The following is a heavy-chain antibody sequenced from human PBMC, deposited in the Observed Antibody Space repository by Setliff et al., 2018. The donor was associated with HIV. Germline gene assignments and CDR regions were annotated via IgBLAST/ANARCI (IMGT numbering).Heavy chain of an antibody. V-gene: IGHV2-5*02. CDR2: IYWDGDK. CDR3: AHSYCSSTSCYPHYYYYMDV. J-gene: IGHJ6*03. Sequence: GVGVGWIRQPPGKALEWLALIYWDGDKRYSPSLESRLTITKDTSKNQVVLTMTNMDPVDTATYYCAHSYCSSTSCYPHYYYYMDVWGKGTTVTVSS. D-gene: IGHD2-2*01. CDR1: GVG.